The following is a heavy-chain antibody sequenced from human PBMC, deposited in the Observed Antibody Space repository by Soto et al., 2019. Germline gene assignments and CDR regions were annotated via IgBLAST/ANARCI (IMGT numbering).Heavy chain of an antibody. D-gene: IGHD3-3*01. J-gene: IGHJ6*02. V-gene: IGHV4-59*01. CDR1: GGSISSYY. Sequence: SETLSLTCTVSGGSISSYYWSWIRQPPGKGLEWIGYIYYSGITNYNPSLKSRVTISVDTSKNQFSLKLSSVTAADTAVYYCARDRSTRRFLEWLYASDGMDVWGQGTTVTVSS. CDR2: IYYSGIT. CDR3: ARDRSTRRFLEWLYASDGMDV.